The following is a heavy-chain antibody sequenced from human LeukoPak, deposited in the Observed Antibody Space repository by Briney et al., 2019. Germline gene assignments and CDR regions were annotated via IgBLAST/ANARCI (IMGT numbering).Heavy chain of an antibody. CDR2: IKQDGSEK. V-gene: IGHV3-7*01. CDR1: GFTFNSYW. Sequence: GGSLRLSCAASGFTFNSYWMSWVRQAPGKGLEWVANIKQDGSEKYYVDSVKGRFTISRDNAKNSLYLQMNSPRAEDTAVYYCARGSPAYYDSSGYYVAAGYWGQGTLVTVSS. D-gene: IGHD3-22*01. CDR3: ARGSPAYYDSSGYYVAAGY. J-gene: IGHJ4*02.